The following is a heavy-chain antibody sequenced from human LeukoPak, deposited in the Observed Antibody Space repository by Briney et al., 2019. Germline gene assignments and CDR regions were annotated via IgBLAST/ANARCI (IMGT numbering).Heavy chain of an antibody. Sequence: SETLSLTCTVSGGSISSSSYYWGWIRQPPGKGLEWIGSIYYSGSTYYNPSLKSRVTISVDTSKNQFSLKLSSVTAADTAVYYCARGRHIVVVTDFDYWGQGTLVTVSS. CDR1: GGSISSSSYY. J-gene: IGHJ4*02. CDR2: IYYSGST. CDR3: ARGRHIVVVTDFDY. V-gene: IGHV4-39*01. D-gene: IGHD2-21*02.